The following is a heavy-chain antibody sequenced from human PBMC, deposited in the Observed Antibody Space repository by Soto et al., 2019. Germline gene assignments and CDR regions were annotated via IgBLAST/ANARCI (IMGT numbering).Heavy chain of an antibody. J-gene: IGHJ6*02. Sequence: PGESLKISCKGSGYSFTSYWIGWVRQMPGKGLEWMGIIYPGDSDTRYSPSFQGQVTISADKSISTAYLQWSSLKASDTAMYYCASISNNRNQGHYYYYGMDVWGQGTTVTVSS. CDR2: IYPGDSDT. CDR1: GYSFTSYW. D-gene: IGHD1-20*01. CDR3: ASISNNRNQGHYYYYGMDV. V-gene: IGHV5-51*01.